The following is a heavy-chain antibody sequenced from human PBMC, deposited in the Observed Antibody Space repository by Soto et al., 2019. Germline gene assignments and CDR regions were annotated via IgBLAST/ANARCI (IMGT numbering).Heavy chain of an antibody. D-gene: IGHD6-13*01. J-gene: IGHJ4*02. CDR2: INPSGGST. CDR3: VRGLATADYFDY. Sequence: GASVKVSCKASGYTFTSYYMHWVRQAPGQGLEWMGIINPSGGSTSYAQKFQGRVTMTRDTSTSTVYLELSSLRSEDTAVYYCVRGLATADYFDYWGQGSLVTVSS. V-gene: IGHV1-46*03. CDR1: GYTFTSYY.